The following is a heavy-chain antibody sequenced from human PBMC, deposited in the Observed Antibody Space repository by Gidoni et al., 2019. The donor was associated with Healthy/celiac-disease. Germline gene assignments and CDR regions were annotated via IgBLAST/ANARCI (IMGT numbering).Heavy chain of an antibody. Sequence: QVQLVESGGGVVQAVGSLRSRCGGSGCTFSSYARHWVRQAPGKGLEWVAVISYDGSNKYYADSVKGRFTISRDNSKNTLYLQMNSLRAEDTAVYYCARDGGETYTTYFDYWGQGTLVTVSS. CDR1: GCTFSSYA. CDR3: ARDGGETYTTYFDY. D-gene: IGHD3-16*01. CDR2: ISYDGSNK. J-gene: IGHJ4*02. V-gene: IGHV3-30*01.